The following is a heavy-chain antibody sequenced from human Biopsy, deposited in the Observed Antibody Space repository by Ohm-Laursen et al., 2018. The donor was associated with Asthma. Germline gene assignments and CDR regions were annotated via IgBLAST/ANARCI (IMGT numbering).Heavy chain of an antibody. V-gene: IGHV3-7*01. CDR1: GFTFVEYW. CDR3: ARTFHFWSPYHAEHYHL. J-gene: IGHJ1*01. CDR2: IKHDGTEE. Sequence: SLRLSCSASGFTFVEYWMSWVRQVPGKGLEWVANIKHDGTEENHVDSLKGRFTISRDNAKNSLYLQMNSLRAEDTAVYYCARTFHFWSPYHAEHYHLWGQGTLVTVPS. D-gene: IGHD3-3*02.